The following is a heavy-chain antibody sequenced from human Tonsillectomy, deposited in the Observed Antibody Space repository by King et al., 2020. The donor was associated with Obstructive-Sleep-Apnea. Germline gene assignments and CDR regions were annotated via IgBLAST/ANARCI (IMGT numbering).Heavy chain of an antibody. V-gene: IGHV3-33*01. D-gene: IGHD2-2*01. CDR3: AGDGRYCSSTSCYAGGGYYGMDV. CDR2: IWYDGSNK. CDR1: GFTFSYYG. J-gene: IGHJ6*02. Sequence: VQLVESGGGVVQPGRSLRLSCAASGFTFSYYGMHWVRQAPGKGLEWVAVIWYDGSNKYYADSVKGRFTFSRDNSKNKLVLQMNGLRPEDTAGYYCAGDGRYCSSTSCYAGGGYYGMDVWGQGTTVTVSS.